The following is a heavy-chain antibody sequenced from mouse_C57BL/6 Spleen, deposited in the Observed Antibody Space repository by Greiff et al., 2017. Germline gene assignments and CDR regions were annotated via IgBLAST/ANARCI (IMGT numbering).Heavy chain of an antibody. CDR2: IDPSDSYT. J-gene: IGHJ4*01. CDR1: GYTFTSYW. Sequence: VQLQQPGAELVMPGASVKLSCKASGYTFTSYWMHWVKQTPGQGLEWIGEIDPSDSYTNYNQKFKGKSTLTVDKSSSTAYMQLSSLTSEDSAVYYCARRGDAMDYWGQGTSVTVSS. CDR3: ARRGDAMDY. V-gene: IGHV1-69*01.